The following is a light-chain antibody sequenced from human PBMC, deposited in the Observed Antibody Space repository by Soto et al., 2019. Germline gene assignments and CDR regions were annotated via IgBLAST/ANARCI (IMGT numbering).Light chain of an antibody. J-gene: IGLJ2*01. CDR1: SSNIGINY. Sequence: QSALTQPPSASGTPGQRVTISCSGSSSNIGINYVYWYQQLPGTAPKLLIYRNNQRPSGVPDRFSGSKSGTSASLAISGLRSEDEADYYCAAWDDSLSVVFGGGTKLTVL. CDR2: RNN. CDR3: AAWDDSLSVV. V-gene: IGLV1-47*01.